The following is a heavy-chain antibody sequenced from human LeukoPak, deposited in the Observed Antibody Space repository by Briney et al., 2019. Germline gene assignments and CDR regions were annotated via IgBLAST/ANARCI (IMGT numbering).Heavy chain of an antibody. J-gene: IGHJ4*02. Sequence: GRSLRLSCAASGFTFNNYGMHWVRQAPGKGLEWVAAISNDGNNKFYADSVKGRFTISRDNPKNTMNLQMNSLRAEDTAVYYCAKGGGVIGRSYYFDYWGQGTLVTVSS. CDR3: AKGGGVIGRSYYFDY. CDR1: GFTFNNYG. V-gene: IGHV3-30*18. D-gene: IGHD2-8*02. CDR2: ISNDGNNK.